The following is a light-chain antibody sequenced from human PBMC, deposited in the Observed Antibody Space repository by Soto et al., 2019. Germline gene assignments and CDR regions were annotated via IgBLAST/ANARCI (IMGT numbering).Light chain of an antibody. J-gene: IGKJ4*01. CDR2: ATS. V-gene: IGKV1-6*01. Sequence: ANQMTQSPSSLSASAGDTVNLTCRASQGIRNDLGWYQQKPGKAPNLLIYATSSLQSGVPSRFSGSGSGTDFTLTISSLQPEDFATYYCLQDYDYPLTFGGGTTVEVK. CDR1: QGIRND. CDR3: LQDYDYPLT.